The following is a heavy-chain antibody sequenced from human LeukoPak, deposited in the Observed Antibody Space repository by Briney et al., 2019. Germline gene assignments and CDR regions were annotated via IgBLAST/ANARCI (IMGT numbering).Heavy chain of an antibody. J-gene: IGHJ6*03. CDR2: ISGSGGST. CDR1: GFTFSSYA. Sequence: GGSLRLSCAASGFTFSSYAMSWVRQAPGKGLEWVSAISGSGGSTYYADSVKGRFTISRDNSKNTLYLQMNSLRAEDTAVYYCAKDNVGATGWAYYYYYMDVWGKGTTDTVSS. D-gene: IGHD1-26*01. V-gene: IGHV3-23*01. CDR3: AKDNVGATGWAYYYYYMDV.